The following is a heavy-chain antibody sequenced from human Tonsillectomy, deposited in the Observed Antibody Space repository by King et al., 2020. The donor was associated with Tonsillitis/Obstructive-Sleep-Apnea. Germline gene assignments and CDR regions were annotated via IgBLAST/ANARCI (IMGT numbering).Heavy chain of an antibody. D-gene: IGHD3-10*01. CDR1: GFSLSNARMG. Sequence: VTLKESGPVLVKPTETLTLTCTVSGFSLSNARMGVSWIRQPPGKALEWLAHIFSNDEKSYNTSLKTRLTISKDTSKSQVGLTMTNVDPVDTATYFCVRMGDMIRGVVIPWFDPWGQGTLVTVSS. CDR2: IFSNDEK. J-gene: IGHJ5*02. V-gene: IGHV2-26*01. CDR3: VRMGDMIRGVVIPWFDP.